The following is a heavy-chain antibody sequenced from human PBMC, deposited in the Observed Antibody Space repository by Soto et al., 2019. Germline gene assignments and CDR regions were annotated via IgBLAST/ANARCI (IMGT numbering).Heavy chain of an antibody. CDR2: INPNSGGT. CDR1: GYTFTGYY. CDR3: ARGGGYYDFWSGLWGRFGP. Sequence: ASVKVSCKASGYTFTGYYMHWVRQAPGQGLEWMGWINPNSGGTNYAQKFQGWVTMTRDTSISTAYMELSRLRSDDTAVYYCARGGGYYDFWSGLWGRFGPWGQGTLVTVSS. V-gene: IGHV1-2*04. D-gene: IGHD3-3*01. J-gene: IGHJ5*02.